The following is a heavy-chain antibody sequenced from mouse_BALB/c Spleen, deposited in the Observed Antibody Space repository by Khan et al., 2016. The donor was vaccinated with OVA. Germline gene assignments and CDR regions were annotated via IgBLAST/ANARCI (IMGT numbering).Heavy chain of an antibody. V-gene: IGHV2-9*02. J-gene: IGHJ2*01. D-gene: IGHD3-3*01. CDR1: GYSLTRYG. Sequence: VQVVESGPGLVAPSQSLSITCTVYGYSLTRYGVHWVRQPPGKGLEWLGLIWAGGSTNYNWALMSRLSISIDNSKSLVFLIMNSLQTEDRALYYCARSKDLARYWGQGTTLTVSS. CDR3: ARSKDLARY. CDR2: IWAGGST.